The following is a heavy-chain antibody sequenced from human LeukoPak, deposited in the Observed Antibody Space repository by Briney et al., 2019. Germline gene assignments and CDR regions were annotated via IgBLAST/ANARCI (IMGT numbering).Heavy chain of an antibody. V-gene: IGHV1-69*06. CDR3: ARASSDDTAMATPFAY. CDR1: GGTFSNYA. Sequence: ASVKVSCKASGGTFSNYAINWVRQAPGQGLEWMGGITPIFGTANYVQKFHGRVTITADKSTSTAFMELSRLRSEDTAIYYCARASSDDTAMATPFAYWGQGTLVTVSS. J-gene: IGHJ4*02. D-gene: IGHD5-18*01. CDR2: ITPIFGTA.